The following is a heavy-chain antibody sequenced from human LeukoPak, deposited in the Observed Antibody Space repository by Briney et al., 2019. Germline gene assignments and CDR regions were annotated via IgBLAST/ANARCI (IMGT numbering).Heavy chain of an antibody. CDR3: ARDYEMGVPAAIPWFDP. CDR2: INPNSGGT. CDR1: GYTFTGYY. D-gene: IGHD2-2*01. Sequence: GASVKVSCKASGYTFTGYYMHWVRQAPGQGLEWMGWINPNSGGTNYAQKFQGRVTMTRDTSISTAYMELSSLRSEDTAVYYCARDYEMGVPAAIPWFDPRGQGTLVTVSS. V-gene: IGHV1-2*02. J-gene: IGHJ5*02.